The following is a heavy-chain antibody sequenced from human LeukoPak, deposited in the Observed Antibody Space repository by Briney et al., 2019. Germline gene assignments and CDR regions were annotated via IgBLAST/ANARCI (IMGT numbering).Heavy chain of an antibody. J-gene: IGHJ4*02. D-gene: IGHD3-10*01. CDR3: ARDLIWFGELLLDY. Sequence: GRSLRLSCAASGFTFSSYAMHWVRQAPGKGLEWVAVISYDGSNKYYADSVKGRFTISRDNSKNALYLQMNSLRAEDTAVYYCARDLIWFGELLLDYWGQGTLVTVSS. CDR2: ISYDGSNK. V-gene: IGHV3-30*04. CDR1: GFTFSSYA.